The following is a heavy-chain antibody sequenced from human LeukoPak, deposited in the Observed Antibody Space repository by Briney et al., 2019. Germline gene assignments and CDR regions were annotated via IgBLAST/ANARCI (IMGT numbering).Heavy chain of an antibody. J-gene: IGHJ4*02. CDR1: GFTFSSYW. CDR2: MNSDGSRT. D-gene: IGHD6-19*01. Sequence: GGSLRLSCAASGFTFSSYWMHWVRQAPGKGLVWFSRMNSDGSRTSYADSVKGRFIISRDNAKNTLYLQMNSLRAEDTAVYYCARDTNSGFTTFDYWGQGTLVTVSS. V-gene: IGHV3-74*01. CDR3: ARDTNSGFTTFDY.